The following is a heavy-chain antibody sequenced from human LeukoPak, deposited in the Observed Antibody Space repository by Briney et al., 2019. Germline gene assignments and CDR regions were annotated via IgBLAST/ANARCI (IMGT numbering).Heavy chain of an antibody. D-gene: IGHD6-19*01. CDR3: TTGIAVAGRDY. CDR2: IRSKANSYAT. CDR1: GFTFSGSA. V-gene: IGHV3-73*01. J-gene: IGHJ4*02. Sequence: GGSLKLSCAASGFTFSGSAMHWVRQASRKGLEWVGRIRSKANSYATAYAASVKGRFTISRDDSKNTAYLQMNSLKTEDTAVYYCTTGIAVAGRDYWGQGTLVTVSS.